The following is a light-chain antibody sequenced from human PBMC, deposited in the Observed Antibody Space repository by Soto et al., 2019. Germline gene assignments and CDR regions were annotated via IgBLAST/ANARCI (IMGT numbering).Light chain of an antibody. CDR1: QSISSW. Sequence: DIQMTQSTSIMSASLGDRFTITCRASQSISSWLAWYQQKPGKAPNLLIHKASHLESGVPSRFSGSGSGTEFTLTISSLQPGDFATYYCQHYNTYPWTFGQGTKVDI. V-gene: IGKV1-5*03. CDR2: KAS. J-gene: IGKJ1*01. CDR3: QHYNTYPWT.